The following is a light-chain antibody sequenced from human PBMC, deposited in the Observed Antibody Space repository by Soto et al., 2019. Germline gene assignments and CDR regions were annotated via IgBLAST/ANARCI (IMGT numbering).Light chain of an antibody. CDR3: ETYTTSNTRQIV. CDR2: DVS. V-gene: IGLV2-14*01. J-gene: IGLJ1*01. CDR1: SSDVGGYNY. Sequence: QSALTQPASVSGSPGQSITISCTGTSSDVGGYNYVSWYQQHPGKAPKFMIYDVSNRPSGVSTRFSGSKSGNTASLTISGLQAEDEADSYCETYTTSNTRQIVFGTGTKLTVL.